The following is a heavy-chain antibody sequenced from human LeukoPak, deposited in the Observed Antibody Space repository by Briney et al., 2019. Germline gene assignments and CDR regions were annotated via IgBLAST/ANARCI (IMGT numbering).Heavy chain of an antibody. CDR3: ARAGITMVRGVIIPGAFDI. V-gene: IGHV1-69*02. J-gene: IGHJ3*02. Sequence: SVKVSCKASGGTFSSYTISWVRQAPGQGLEWMGRIIPILGIANYAQKFQGRVTITADKSTSTAYMELSSLRSEDTAVYYCARAGITMVRGVIIPGAFDIWGQGTMVTVSS. CDR2: IIPILGIA. D-gene: IGHD3-10*01. CDR1: GGTFSSYT.